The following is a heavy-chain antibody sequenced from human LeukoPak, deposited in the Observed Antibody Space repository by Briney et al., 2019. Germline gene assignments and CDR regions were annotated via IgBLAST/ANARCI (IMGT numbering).Heavy chain of an antibody. CDR2: ISPSGGST. D-gene: IGHD3-22*01. CDR3: ARNYYDSSRGYYFDY. V-gene: IGHV1-46*01. CDR1: GYTFTSYY. J-gene: IGHJ4*02. Sequence: ASVKVSCKASGYTFTSYYMHWVRQAPGQGLEWMGIISPSGGSTSYAQKFQGRVTMTRDTSTSTVYMELSSLRSEDTAVYYCARNYYDSSRGYYFDYWGQGTLVTVSS.